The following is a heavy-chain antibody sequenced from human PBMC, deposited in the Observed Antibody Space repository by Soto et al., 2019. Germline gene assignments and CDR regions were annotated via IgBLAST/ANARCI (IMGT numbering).Heavy chain of an antibody. V-gene: IGHV3-30-3*01. Sequence: QVQLVESGGGVVQPGRSLRLSCAASGFTFSSYAMHWVRQAPGKGLEWVAVISYDGSNKYYADSVKGRFTISRDNSKNTLYLQMNSLRAEDTAVYYCARGATCGGVIADYWGQGTLVTVSS. CDR3: ARGATCGGVIADY. CDR2: ISYDGSNK. CDR1: GFTFSSYA. J-gene: IGHJ4*02. D-gene: IGHD3-16*02.